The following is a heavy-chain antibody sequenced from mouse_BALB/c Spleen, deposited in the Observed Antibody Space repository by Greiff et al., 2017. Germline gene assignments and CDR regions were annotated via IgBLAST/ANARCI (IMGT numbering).Heavy chain of an antibody. CDR3: ASAYYSSYFAY. CDR1: GFTFSSYA. Sequence: DVKLVESGGGLVKPGGSLKLSCAASGFTFSSYAMSWVRQTPEKRLEWVASISSGGSTYYPDSVKGRFTISRDNARNIMYLQMSSLRSEDTAMYYCASAYYSSYFAYWGQGTLVTVSA. CDR2: ISSGGST. V-gene: IGHV5-6-5*01. J-gene: IGHJ3*01. D-gene: IGHD2-12*01.